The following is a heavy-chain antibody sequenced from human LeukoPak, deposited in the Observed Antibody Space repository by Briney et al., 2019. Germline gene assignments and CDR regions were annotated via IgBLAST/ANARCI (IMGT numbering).Heavy chain of an antibody. Sequence: ASVKVSCKASGYTFTNHYIHWVRQAPGQGLEWMGIINPAGGSTGYAQKFQGRVTMTRDTSTSTVYMELSSLRSEDTAVYYCARYNGDLTGGFDYWGQGTLVTVSS. CDR2: INPAGGST. CDR3: ARYNGDLTGGFDY. V-gene: IGHV1-46*01. D-gene: IGHD4-17*01. J-gene: IGHJ4*02. CDR1: GYTFTNHY.